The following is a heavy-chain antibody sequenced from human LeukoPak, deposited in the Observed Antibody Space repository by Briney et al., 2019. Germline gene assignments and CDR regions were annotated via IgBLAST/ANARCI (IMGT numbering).Heavy chain of an antibody. CDR3: ARDAYYYMDV. CDR1: GGSISSGGYY. J-gene: IGHJ6*03. V-gene: IGHV4-39*07. Sequence: SETLSLTCTVSGGSISSGGYYWSWIRQPPGKGLEWIGEINHSGSTNYNPSLKSRVTTSVDTSKNQFSLKLSSVTAADTAVYYCARDAYYYMDVWGQGTLVTVSS. CDR2: INHSGST.